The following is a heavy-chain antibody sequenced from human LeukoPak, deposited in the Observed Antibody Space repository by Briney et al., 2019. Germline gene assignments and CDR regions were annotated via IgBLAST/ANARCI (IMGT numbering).Heavy chain of an antibody. Sequence: SETLSLTCAVYGGSFSGYYWSWIRRPPGKGLEWIGEINHSGSTNYNPSLKSRVTISVDTSKNQFSLKLSSVTAADTAVYYCASRRLRWYYFDYWGQGTLVTVSS. V-gene: IGHV4-34*01. CDR3: ASRRLRWYYFDY. J-gene: IGHJ4*02. CDR1: GGSFSGYY. CDR2: INHSGST. D-gene: IGHD4-23*01.